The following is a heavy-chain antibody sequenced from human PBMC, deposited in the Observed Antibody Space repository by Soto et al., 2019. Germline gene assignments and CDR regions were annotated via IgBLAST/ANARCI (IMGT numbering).Heavy chain of an antibody. D-gene: IGHD3-22*01. J-gene: IGHJ4*02. Sequence: ESGGGVVQPGRSLRLSCAASGFTFSSYAMHWVRQAPGKGLEWVAVISYDGSNKYYADSVKGRFTISRDNSKNTLYLQMNSLRAEDTAVYYCAREGDSSGYYFDYWGQGTLVTVSS. V-gene: IGHV3-30-3*01. CDR2: ISYDGSNK. CDR3: AREGDSSGYYFDY. CDR1: GFTFSSYA.